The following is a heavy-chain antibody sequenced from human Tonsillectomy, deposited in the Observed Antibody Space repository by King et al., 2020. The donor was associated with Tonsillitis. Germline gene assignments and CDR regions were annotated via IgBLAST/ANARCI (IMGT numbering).Heavy chain of an antibody. D-gene: IGHD2-8*02. CDR2: MSGSDPGT. CDR3: AKTSEEHCTGSKCYEFEY. Sequence: PGKGLEWVSAMSGSDPGTYHADSVKGRFTISRDNSKNTLYLQMNSLRAEATALYYCAKTSEEHCTGSKCYEFEYWGQETLVTV. J-gene: IGHJ4*02. V-gene: IGHV3-23*01.